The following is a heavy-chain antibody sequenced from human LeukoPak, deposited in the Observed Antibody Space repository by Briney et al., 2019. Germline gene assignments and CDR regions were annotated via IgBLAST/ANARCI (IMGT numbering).Heavy chain of an antibody. V-gene: IGHV3-23*01. Sequence: GVSLRLSCAASGFTFSDYYMSWIRQAPGKGLEWVSAISGSGGSTYYADSVKGRFTISRDNSKNTLYLQMNSLRAEDTAVYYCAKAPEGYDFWSGYYDPAFDYWGQGTLVTVSS. CDR3: AKAPEGYDFWSGYYDPAFDY. J-gene: IGHJ4*02. D-gene: IGHD3-3*01. CDR1: GFTFSDYY. CDR2: ISGSGGST.